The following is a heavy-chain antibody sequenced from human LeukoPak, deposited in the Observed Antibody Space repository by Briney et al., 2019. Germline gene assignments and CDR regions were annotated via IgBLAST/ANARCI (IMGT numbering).Heavy chain of an antibody. CDR1: GSGYSISGGFY. V-gene: IGHV4-38-2*02. CDR3: AGQFDRSASHFY. CDR2: IYHSGST. J-gene: IGHJ4*02. Sequence: PSETLSLTCTVSGSGYSISGGFYWGWIRQPPGKGLEWIGSIYHSGSTYYNPSLKSRATISVDTSKNQFSLKLKFVTAADTAVYYCAGQFDRSASHFYWGQGTLVTVSS. D-gene: IGHD3-22*01.